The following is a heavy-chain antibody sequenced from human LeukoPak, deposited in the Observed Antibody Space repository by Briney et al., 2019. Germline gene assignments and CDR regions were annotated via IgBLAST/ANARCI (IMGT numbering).Heavy chain of an antibody. J-gene: IGHJ4*02. D-gene: IGHD6-19*01. Sequence: GGSLRLSCAASGFTFSSYSMNWVRQAPGKGLEWVSYISSSSSTIYYADSVKGRFTISTDNAKNSLYLQMNSLRAEDTAVYYCARDETGYSSGWYVYWGQGTLVTVSS. CDR2: ISSSSSTI. CDR3: ARDETGYSSGWYVY. CDR1: GFTFSSYS. V-gene: IGHV3-48*04.